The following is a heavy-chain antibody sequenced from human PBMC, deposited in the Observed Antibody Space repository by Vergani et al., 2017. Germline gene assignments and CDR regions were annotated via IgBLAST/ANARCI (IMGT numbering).Heavy chain of an antibody. Sequence: EVQLVESGGGLVQPGRSLRLSCAASGFTFDDYAMHWVRQAPGKGLEWVSGISWNSGSIGYADSVKGRFTISRDNAKNSLYLQMNSLRAEDTAVYYCARDLQTPGGEYFQHWGQGTLVTVSS. CDR2: ISWNSGSI. CDR3: ARDLQTPGGEYFQH. D-gene: IGHD3-16*01. V-gene: IGHV3-9*01. J-gene: IGHJ1*01. CDR1: GFTFDDYA.